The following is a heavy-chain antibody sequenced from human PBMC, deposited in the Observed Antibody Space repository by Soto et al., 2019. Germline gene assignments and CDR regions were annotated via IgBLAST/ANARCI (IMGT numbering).Heavy chain of an antibody. V-gene: IGHV3-15*01. Sequence: EVQLVESGGGLVKPGGSLRLSCAASGFTFSNAWMSWVRQAPGKGLEWVGRIKSKTDDGATDYAAPVKGRFTISRDDSKNTLYLQMNSQKTEDTGVYYCTTYLDYDILTGLDFWGQGTLVTVSS. D-gene: IGHD3-9*01. CDR3: TTYLDYDILTGLDF. J-gene: IGHJ4*02. CDR2: IKSKTDDGAT. CDR1: GFTFSNAW.